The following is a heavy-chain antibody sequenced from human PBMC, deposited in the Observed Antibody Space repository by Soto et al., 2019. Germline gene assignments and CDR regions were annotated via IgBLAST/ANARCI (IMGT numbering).Heavy chain of an antibody. V-gene: IGHV4-31*03. CDR1: GCSISSGGYY. CDR3: ARVWGSRPT. J-gene: IGHJ5*02. D-gene: IGHD3-16*01. Sequence: PSETLSLTCTVSGCSISSGGYYWSWIRQHPGKGLEWIGYIYYSGSTYYNPSLKSRVTISVDTSKNQFSLKLSSVTAADTAVYYCARVWGSRPTWCQGALVTLSS. CDR2: IYYSGST.